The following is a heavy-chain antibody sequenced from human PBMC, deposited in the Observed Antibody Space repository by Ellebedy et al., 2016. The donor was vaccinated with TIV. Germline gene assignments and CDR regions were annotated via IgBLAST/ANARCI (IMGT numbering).Heavy chain of an antibody. CDR3: ARRVVVVEHSWLDP. Sequence: AASVKVSCKASGYTFNTYGIGWVRQAPGQGLEWMGWINAYNGNTNYSQNFQDRLSMTMDTSTRTAYMELKSLRYDDTAAYYCARRVVVVEHSWLDPWGQGTLVTVSS. V-gene: IGHV1-18*01. CDR2: INAYNGNT. CDR1: GYTFNTYG. J-gene: IGHJ5*02. D-gene: IGHD2-15*01.